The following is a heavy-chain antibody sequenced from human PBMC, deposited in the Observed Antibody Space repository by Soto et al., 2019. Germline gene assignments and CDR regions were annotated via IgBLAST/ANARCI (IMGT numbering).Heavy chain of an antibody. J-gene: IGHJ4*02. CDR3: AKRSPSGTYYFDC. CDR2: IGTSRSDT. CDR1: GFTFTSYA. Sequence: EVQLLESGGGLLQPGGSLRLSCEASGFTFTSYAMTWVRQAPGKGLEWVSSIGTSRSDTLYADSVKGRFTISRDNSKSTLYLQMNSLRAEDTAIYYCAKRSPSGTYYFDCWGQGTLVTVSS. V-gene: IGHV3-23*01. D-gene: IGHD1-26*01.